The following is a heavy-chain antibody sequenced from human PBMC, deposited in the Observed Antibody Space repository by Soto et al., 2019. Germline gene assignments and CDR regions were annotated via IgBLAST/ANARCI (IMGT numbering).Heavy chain of an antibody. CDR2: ISGSGGST. CDR1: GFTFSSYA. D-gene: IGHD6-13*01. V-gene: IGHV3-23*01. J-gene: IGHJ4*02. Sequence: PGGSLRLSCAASGFTFSSYAMSWVRQAPGKGLEWVSAISGSGGSTYYADSVKGRFTISRDNSKNTLYLQMNSLRAEDAAVYYCGSSWSHYYFDYWGQGTLVTVSS. CDR3: GSSWSHYYFDY.